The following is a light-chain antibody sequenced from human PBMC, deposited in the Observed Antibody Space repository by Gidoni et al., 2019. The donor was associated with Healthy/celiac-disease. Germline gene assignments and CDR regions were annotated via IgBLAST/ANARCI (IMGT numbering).Light chain of an antibody. CDR1: SGDVGGYNY. CDR3: CSFAGAYTVV. J-gene: IGLJ3*02. V-gene: IGLV2-11*01. Sequence: QSAVTQPRSVSGSPGQSVTISCTGTSGDVGGYNYVSWYQHHPGKAPKLIIYDVDKRTPWVPYRFSGSKSGNTASQTISGLQSEDEADYFCCSFAGAYTVVFGEGTRLTVL. CDR2: DVD.